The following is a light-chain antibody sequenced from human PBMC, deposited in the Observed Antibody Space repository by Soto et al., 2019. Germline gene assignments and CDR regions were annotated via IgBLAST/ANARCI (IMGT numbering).Light chain of an antibody. CDR1: SSDIGGYNY. V-gene: IGLV2-8*01. CDR2: EVS. Sequence: QSALTQPPSASGSPGQSVTISCTGTSSDIGGYNYVSWYQQHPGKAPKLIIYEVSKRPSGVPDRFSGSKSGNTASLTVSGLQAEDEADYYCQSYDSRLSIWVFGGGTKLTVL. J-gene: IGLJ3*02. CDR3: QSYDSRLSIWV.